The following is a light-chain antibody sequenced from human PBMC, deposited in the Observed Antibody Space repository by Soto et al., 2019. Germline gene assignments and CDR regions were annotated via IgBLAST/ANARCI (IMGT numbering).Light chain of an antibody. CDR2: AAS. CDR3: QKYNNAPFT. V-gene: IGKV1-27*01. Sequence: DIQMTQSPSSLSASVGDGVTITCRASQGISNYLAWYQQKPGKVPKLLIYAASTLQSGVPSRFSGSGSGTDFSLTITSLQPEDSATYYCQKYNNAPFTFGPGTKLDIK. CDR1: QGISNY. J-gene: IGKJ3*01.